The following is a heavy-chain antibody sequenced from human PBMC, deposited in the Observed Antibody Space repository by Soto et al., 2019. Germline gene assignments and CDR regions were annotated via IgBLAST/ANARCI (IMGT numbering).Heavy chain of an antibody. CDR1: GGSISSSNW. CDR2: IYHSGST. V-gene: IGHV4-4*02. J-gene: IGHJ4*02. D-gene: IGHD6-13*01. CDR3: ARCIAALGPIDY. Sequence: QVQLQESGPGLVKPSGTLSLTCAVSGGSISSSNWWSWVRQPPGKGLEWIGEIYHSGSTNYNPSLKSRXXIXVXXSKNQFSLKLSSVTAADTAVYYCARCIAALGPIDYWGQGTLVTVSS.